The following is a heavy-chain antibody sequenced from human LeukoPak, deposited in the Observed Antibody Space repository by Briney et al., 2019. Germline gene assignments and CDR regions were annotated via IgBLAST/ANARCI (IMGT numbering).Heavy chain of an antibody. CDR2: IYYSGST. CDR1: GGSISSSNW. J-gene: IGHJ6*03. CDR3: ARVPSSFRYYYYMDV. D-gene: IGHD6-6*01. V-gene: IGHV4-4*02. Sequence: SETLSLTCAVSGGSISSSNWWSWVRQPPGKGLEWIGSIYYSGSTYYNPSLKSRVTISVDTSKNQFSLKLSSVTAADTAVYYCARVPSSFRYYYYMDVWGKGTTVTVSS.